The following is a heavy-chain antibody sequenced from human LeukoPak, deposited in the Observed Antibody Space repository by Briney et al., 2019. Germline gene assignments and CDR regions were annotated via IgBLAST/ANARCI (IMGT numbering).Heavy chain of an antibody. V-gene: IGHV3-23*01. CDR2: ISGSGGST. CDR1: GFTFSSYG. D-gene: IGHD2-2*01. Sequence: GGTLRLSCAASGFTFSSYGMSWVRQAPGKGLEWVSVISGSGGSTYYADSVKGRLTISRDNSKNTLYLQMNSLRAEDTAVYYCARVGGIVVLPAAIPRMGLFNVWGKGTTVTISS. J-gene: IGHJ6*04. CDR3: ARVGGIVVLPAAIPRMGLFNV.